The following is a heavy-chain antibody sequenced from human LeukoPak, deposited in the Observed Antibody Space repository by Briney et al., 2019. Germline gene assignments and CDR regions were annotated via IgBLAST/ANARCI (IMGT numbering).Heavy chain of an antibody. Sequence: GGSLRLSCAASGFTFDDYAMHWVRQAPGKGLEWVSLISGSGGSTYYADSVKGRFTISRDNSKNTLYLQMNSLRAEDTAVYYCARGYQLPLNFDYWGQGTLVTVSS. CDR2: ISGSGGST. D-gene: IGHD2-2*01. J-gene: IGHJ4*02. CDR3: ARGYQLPLNFDY. V-gene: IGHV3-23*01. CDR1: GFTFDDYA.